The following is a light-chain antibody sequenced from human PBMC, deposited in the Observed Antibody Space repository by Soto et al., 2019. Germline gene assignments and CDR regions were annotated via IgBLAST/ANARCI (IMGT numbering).Light chain of an antibody. CDR1: QSVSSH. Sequence: EIVMTQSPATLSVSPGEGATVSCRASQSVSSHLAWYQHKPGQAPRLLFYDASTRATGIPARFSGSGSGTEFTLTISSLQSEDFATYFCQQSYSTPPWTFGQGTKVDIK. J-gene: IGKJ1*01. V-gene: IGKV3-15*01. CDR2: DAS. CDR3: QQSYSTPPWT.